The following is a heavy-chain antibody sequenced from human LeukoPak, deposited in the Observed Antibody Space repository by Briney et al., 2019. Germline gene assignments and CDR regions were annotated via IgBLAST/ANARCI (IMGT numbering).Heavy chain of an antibody. Sequence: GGSLRLSCAASGFTFDDYGMSWVRQAPGKGLEWVAVVSYDGPNKYYADSVKGRFTISRDNSKNTLYMQMNRLRAEDTAVYYCAKGMAAYGSGSLFDYWGQGTLVTVSS. J-gene: IGHJ4*02. CDR3: AKGMAAYGSGSLFDY. V-gene: IGHV3-30*18. CDR1: GFTFDDYG. CDR2: VSYDGPNK. D-gene: IGHD3-10*01.